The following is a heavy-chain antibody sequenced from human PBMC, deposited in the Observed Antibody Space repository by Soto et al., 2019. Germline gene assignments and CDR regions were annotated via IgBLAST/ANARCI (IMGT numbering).Heavy chain of an antibody. D-gene: IGHD3-3*01. CDR3: ARGRITIFGVVRDWFDP. J-gene: IGHJ5*02. V-gene: IGHV4-30-2*01. CDR2: IYHSGST. CDR1: GGSISSGGYS. Sequence: TLSLTCAVSGGSISSGGYSWSWIRQPPGKGLEWIGYIYHSGSTYYNPSLKSRVTISVDRSENQFSLKLSSVTAADTAVYYCARGRITIFGVVRDWFDPWGQGTLVTVSS.